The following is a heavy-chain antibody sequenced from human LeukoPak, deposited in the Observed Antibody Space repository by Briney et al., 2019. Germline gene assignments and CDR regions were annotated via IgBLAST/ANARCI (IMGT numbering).Heavy chain of an antibody. D-gene: IGHD3-9*01. CDR2: ISSSSSYI. J-gene: IGHJ6*03. Sequence: WGSLRLSYAASGFTFSSYSMNWVRQAPGKGLEWVSSISSSSSYIYYADSVKGRFTISRDNAKNSLYLQMNSLRAEDTAVYYCARGGYDILTGYLSMDVWGKGTTVTVSS. CDR3: ARGGYDILTGYLSMDV. CDR1: GFTFSSYS. V-gene: IGHV3-21*01.